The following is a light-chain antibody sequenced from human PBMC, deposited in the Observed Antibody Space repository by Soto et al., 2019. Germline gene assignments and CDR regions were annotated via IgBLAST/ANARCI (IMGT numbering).Light chain of an antibody. Sequence: QSVLTQAPSVSAAPGQKVTISCSGSSSNIGNNYVSWYQQLPGTAPKLLIYENNKRPSGIPDRFSGSKSGTSATLGITGLQTGDEADYYCGTWDSSLSVYVFGTGTKVTVL. CDR3: GTWDSSLSVYV. V-gene: IGLV1-51*02. CDR2: ENN. CDR1: SSNIGNNY. J-gene: IGLJ1*01.